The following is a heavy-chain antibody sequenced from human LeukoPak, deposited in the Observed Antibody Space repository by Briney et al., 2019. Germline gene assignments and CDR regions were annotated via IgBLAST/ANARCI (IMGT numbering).Heavy chain of an antibody. D-gene: IGHD3-9*01. Sequence: PGGSLRLSCAASGFTFYDYGMTWVRQAPGKGLEWVSSISGTSSYTYYADSVKGRFTISRDNAENSLYLQVNSLRAEDTAVYYCARDGGRYFPAWGQGTMVTVSS. CDR3: ARDGGRYFPA. CDR2: ISGTSSYT. J-gene: IGHJ3*01. CDR1: GFTFYDYG. V-gene: IGHV3-21*01.